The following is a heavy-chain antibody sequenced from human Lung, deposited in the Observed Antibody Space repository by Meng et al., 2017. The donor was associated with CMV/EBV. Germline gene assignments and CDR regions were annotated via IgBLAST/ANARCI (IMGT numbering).Heavy chain of an antibody. D-gene: IGHD2-2*01. CDR2: INPNTGDT. V-gene: IGHV1-8*03. J-gene: IGHJ4*02. CDR3: ARGLGYCSTTSCYSDY. Sequence: SGYTVTNDDTKWVRQTTGKGLEWMGWINPNTGDTVYAQNFQGRITFTGDTSMTTVYMDLSSLTSEDTAVYYCARGLGYCSTTSCYSDYWGQGTLVTVSS. CDR1: GYTVTNDD.